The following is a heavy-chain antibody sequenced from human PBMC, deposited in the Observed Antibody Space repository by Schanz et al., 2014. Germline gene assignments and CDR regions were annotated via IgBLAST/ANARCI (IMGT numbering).Heavy chain of an antibody. Sequence: EVQLLESGGGLVQPGGSLRLSCAASGFTFGDYAMTWVRQAPGKVLEWVSAINTGVNTYYADSVRGRFTMSRDNSKNTLYLQMNSLRPEDTAIYYCAKNQYDDVDLSSFYFDVWGQGTLVTVSS. J-gene: IGHJ4*02. CDR3: AKNQYDDVDLSSFYFDV. V-gene: IGHV3-23*01. CDR1: GFTFGDYA. D-gene: IGHD3-10*02. CDR2: INTGVNT.